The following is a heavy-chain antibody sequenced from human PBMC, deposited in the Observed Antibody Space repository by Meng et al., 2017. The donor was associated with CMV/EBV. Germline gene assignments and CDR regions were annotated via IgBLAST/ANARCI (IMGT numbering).Heavy chain of an antibody. J-gene: IGHJ6*02. V-gene: IGHV4-34*01. D-gene: IGHD6-6*01. Sequence: SETLSLTCAVYGGSFSGYYWSWIRQPPGKGLEWIGEINHSGSTNYNPSLKSRVTISVDTSKNQFSLKLSSVTAADTAVYYCARALSIAARPGQFYYYGMDAWGQGTTVTVSS. CDR2: INHSGST. CDR1: GGSFSGYY. CDR3: ARALSIAARPGQFYYYGMDA.